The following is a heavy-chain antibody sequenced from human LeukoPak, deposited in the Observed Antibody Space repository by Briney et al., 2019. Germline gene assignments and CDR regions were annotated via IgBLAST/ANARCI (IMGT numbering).Heavy chain of an antibody. D-gene: IGHD1-26*01. J-gene: IGHJ4*02. Sequence: GESLEISCKGSGYNFTNYWIGWVRQMPGKGLEWMGIIYPGDSDTRYRPSFQGQVTISVDKPINTAYLQWSSLKASDTAMYYCARHGKGLQYWGEGTLVPVSS. CDR3: ARHGKGLQY. V-gene: IGHV5-51*04. CDR1: GYNFTNYW. CDR2: IYPGDSDT.